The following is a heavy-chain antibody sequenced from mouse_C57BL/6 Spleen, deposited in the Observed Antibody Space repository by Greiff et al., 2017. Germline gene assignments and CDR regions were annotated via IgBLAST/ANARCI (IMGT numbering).Heavy chain of an antibody. Sequence: QVQLQQSGAELAKPGASVKLSCKASGYTFTSYWMHWVKQRPGQGLEWIGYINPSSGYTKYNQKFKDKATLTADKSSSTAYMQLSSLTYEDSAVXYCARCYDYDLYAMDYWGQGTSVTVSS. CDR2: INPSSGYT. CDR3: ARCYDYDLYAMDY. J-gene: IGHJ4*01. D-gene: IGHD2-4*01. V-gene: IGHV1-7*01. CDR1: GYTFTSYW.